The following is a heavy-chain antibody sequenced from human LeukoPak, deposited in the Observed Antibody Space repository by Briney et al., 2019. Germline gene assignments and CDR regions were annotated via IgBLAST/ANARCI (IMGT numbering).Heavy chain of an antibody. CDR2: VTGGGGGT. V-gene: IGHV3-23*01. Sequence: GGSLRLSCEASGFSFSSYAFAWVRQGPGKGLEWVAAVTGGGGGTHFADSVKGRFTISRDNTKNTMYLQMNSLRVEDTAMYFCGSDPNGDYVGALGYWGRGALVTVSS. J-gene: IGHJ4*01. D-gene: IGHD2-8*01. CDR3: GSDPNGDYVGALGY. CDR1: GFSFSSYA.